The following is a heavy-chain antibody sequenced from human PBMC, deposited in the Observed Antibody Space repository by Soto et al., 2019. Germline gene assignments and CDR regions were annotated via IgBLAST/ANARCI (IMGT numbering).Heavy chain of an antibody. D-gene: IGHD6-13*01. CDR1: GFTVSSNY. J-gene: IGHJ3*02. CDR2: IYSGGST. V-gene: IGHV3-53*01. Sequence: GGSLRLSCAASGFTVSSNYMSWVRQAPGKGLEWVSVIYSGGSTYYADSVKGRFTISRDNSKNTLYLQMNSLRAEDTAVYYCASRAHVYLPIAAANEAGAFDIWGQGTMVTVSS. CDR3: ASRAHVYLPIAAANEAGAFDI.